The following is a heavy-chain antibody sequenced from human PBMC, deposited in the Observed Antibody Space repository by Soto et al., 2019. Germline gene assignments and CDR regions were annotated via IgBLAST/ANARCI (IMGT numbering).Heavy chain of an antibody. V-gene: IGHV3-53*01. J-gene: IGHJ6*02. Sequence: GGSLRLSYAASGFTVGTSYINWVRQAPGKGLEWVSVISRAGNIHYADSVKGRFTISRDNARNTVYFEMNSLRAEDTAVYYCARTDYGDYYHYGMDVGGQGTTVPVSS. CDR1: GFTVGTSY. CDR3: ARTDYGDYYHYGMDV. D-gene: IGHD4-17*01. CDR2: ISRAGNI.